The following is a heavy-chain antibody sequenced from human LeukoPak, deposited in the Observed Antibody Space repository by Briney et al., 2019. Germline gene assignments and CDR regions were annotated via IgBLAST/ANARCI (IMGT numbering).Heavy chain of an antibody. CDR1: GYTFASYY. Sequence: ASVKVSCKVSGYTFASYYMHWVRQAPGQGLEWTGIINPSGGSTSYAQKFQGRVTMTRDTSTSTVYMELSSLRSEDTAVYYCARGGDGYKAGDYWGQGTLVTVSS. CDR2: INPSGGST. V-gene: IGHV1-46*01. D-gene: IGHD5-24*01. J-gene: IGHJ4*02. CDR3: ARGGDGYKAGDY.